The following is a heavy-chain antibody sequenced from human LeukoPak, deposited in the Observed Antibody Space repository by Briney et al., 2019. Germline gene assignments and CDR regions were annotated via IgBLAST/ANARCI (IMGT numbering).Heavy chain of an antibody. V-gene: IGHV1-18*01. CDR1: GYTFTSYG. J-gene: IGHJ6*02. CDR3: ARDHYDILTGYYTDYYYGMDV. CDR2: ISAYNGNT. D-gene: IGHD3-9*01. Sequence: ASVKVSCKASGYTFTSYGISWVRQAPGQGLEWMGWISAYNGNTNYAQKPQGRVTMTTDTSTSTAYMELRSLRSDDTAVYYCARDHYDILTGYYTDYYYGMDVWGQGTTVTVSS.